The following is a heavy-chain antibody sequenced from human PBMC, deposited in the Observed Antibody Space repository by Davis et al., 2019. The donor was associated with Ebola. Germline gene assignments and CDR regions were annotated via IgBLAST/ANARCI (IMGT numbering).Heavy chain of an antibody. CDR3: ARATLGYCSSTSCASVGWFDP. CDR1: GYTFTGYY. D-gene: IGHD2-2*01. CDR2: INPNSGGT. V-gene: IGHV1-2*02. Sequence: ASVKVSCKASGYTFTGYYMHWVRQAPGQGLEWMGWINPNSGGTNYAQKFQGRVTMTRDTSISTAYMELSSLRSEDTAVYYCARATLGYCSSTSCASVGWFDPWGQGTLVTVSS. J-gene: IGHJ5*02.